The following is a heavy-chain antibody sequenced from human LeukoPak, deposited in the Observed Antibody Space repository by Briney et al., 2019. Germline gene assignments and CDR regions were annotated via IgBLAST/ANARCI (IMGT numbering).Heavy chain of an antibody. V-gene: IGHV1-8*01. CDR3: ARPYDFWSGYYTYYFDY. CDR1: GYTFTSYD. J-gene: IGHJ4*02. CDR2: MNPNSGNT. D-gene: IGHD3-3*01. Sequence: ASVKVSCKASGYTFTSYDINWVRQATGQGLEWMGWMNPNSGNTGYAQKFQGRVTMTRNTSISTAYMELSSLRSEDTAVYYCARPYDFWSGYYTYYFDYWGQGTPVTVSS.